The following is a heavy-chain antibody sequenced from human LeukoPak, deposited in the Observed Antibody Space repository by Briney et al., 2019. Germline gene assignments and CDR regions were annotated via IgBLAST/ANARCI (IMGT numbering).Heavy chain of an antibody. D-gene: IGHD5-12*01. J-gene: IGHJ3*02. CDR3: GRVKEASAFDI. V-gene: IGHV3-21*01. CDR2: VSSSGRHM. Sequence: GGSLRLSCAASVFTYSSYSMNWVRQAPGKGLEWVSSVSSSGRHMYYADSVKGRFTISRDNAKNSLYLQMNSLRAEDTAVYYCGRVKEASAFDIWGQGTMVTVSS. CDR1: VFTYSSYS.